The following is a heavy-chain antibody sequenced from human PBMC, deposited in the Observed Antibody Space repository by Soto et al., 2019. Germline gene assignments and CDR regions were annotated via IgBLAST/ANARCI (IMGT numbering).Heavy chain of an antibody. D-gene: IGHD3-22*01. CDR3: ARSPFYYDSSGYYTYFDY. CDR1: GGTFSSYA. J-gene: IGHJ4*02. CDR2: IIPIFGTA. V-gene: IGHV1-69*01. Sequence: QVQLVQSGAEVKKPGSSVKVSCEASGGTFSSYAISWVRQAPGQGLEWMGGIIPIFGTANYAQKFQGRVTITADESTSTAYMELSSLRSEDTAVYYCARSPFYYDSSGYYTYFDYWGQGTLVTVSS.